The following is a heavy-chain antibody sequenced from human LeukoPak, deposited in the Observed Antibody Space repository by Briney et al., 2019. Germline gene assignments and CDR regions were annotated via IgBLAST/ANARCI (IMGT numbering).Heavy chain of an antibody. D-gene: IGHD3-22*01. J-gene: IGHJ4*02. CDR3: ARDKGSSGYDFTDFDY. CDR2: INSDGSST. CDR1: GFTFSSYW. Sequence: GGSLRLSCAASGFTFSSYWMHWVRQAPGKGLVWVSRINSDGSSTSYADSVKGRFTISRDNAKNSLYLQMNSLRAEDTAVYYCARDKGSSGYDFTDFDYWGQGTLVTVSS. V-gene: IGHV3-74*01.